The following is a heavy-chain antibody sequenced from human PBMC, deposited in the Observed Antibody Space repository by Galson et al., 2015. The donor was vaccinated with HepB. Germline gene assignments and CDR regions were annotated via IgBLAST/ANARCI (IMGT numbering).Heavy chain of an antibody. J-gene: IGHJ3*01. Sequence: SLRLSCAASGFTFNRYIMNWVRQAPGKGLEWVSSISSSSISINYADSVNGRFTISRDNARNSLYLQMNSLSAEDTAVYYCARDRDVLLTAFDLWGQGTMVTVSS. V-gene: IGHV3-21*01. CDR3: ARDRDVLLTAFDL. CDR1: GFTFNRYI. CDR2: ISSSSISI. D-gene: IGHD2/OR15-2a*01.